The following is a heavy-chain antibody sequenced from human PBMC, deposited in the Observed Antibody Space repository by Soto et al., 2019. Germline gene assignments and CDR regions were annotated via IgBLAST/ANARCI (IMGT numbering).Heavy chain of an antibody. J-gene: IGHJ4*02. CDR2: IKFDGSTT. CDR1: GFTFSDYW. Sequence: DVQLVESGGRLVQPGGSLRLSCAASGFTFSDYWLHWVRQTPGKGLVWVSRIKFDGSTTNYVDSMKGRVTLSRDNAKNTVYLQMDSLRADDTAVYYCARGARNYYYFDYWGQGTLVTVSS. V-gene: IGHV3-74*01. CDR3: ARGARNYYYFDY. D-gene: IGHD1-7*01.